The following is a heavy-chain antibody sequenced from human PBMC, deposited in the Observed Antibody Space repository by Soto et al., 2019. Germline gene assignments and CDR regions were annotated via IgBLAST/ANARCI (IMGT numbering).Heavy chain of an antibody. CDR3: AKDPRYNWNYSYYYGMDV. J-gene: IGHJ6*02. V-gene: IGHV3-30*18. D-gene: IGHD1-7*01. Sequence: GGSLRLSCAASGFTFSSYGMHWVRQAPGKGLEWVAVISYDGSNKYYADSVKGRLTISRDNSKNTLYLQMNSLRAEDTAVYYCAKDPRYNWNYSYYYGMDVWGQGTTVTVSS. CDR2: ISYDGSNK. CDR1: GFTFSSYG.